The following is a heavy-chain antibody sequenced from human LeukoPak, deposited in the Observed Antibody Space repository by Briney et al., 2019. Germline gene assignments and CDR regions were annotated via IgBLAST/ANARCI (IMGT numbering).Heavy chain of an antibody. D-gene: IGHD3-16*01. CDR2: MYTGGTT. CDR1: GFTVSGTH. Sequence: GGSLRLSCAASGFTVSGTHMSWVRQAPGRGLEWVSAMYTGGTTYYADSVKGRFTISRDNSRNTLFLHMSSLRADDTAVYYCAKDEATSGGGLASWGQGTLVTVSS. V-gene: IGHV3-53*01. J-gene: IGHJ4*02. CDR3: AKDEATSGGGLAS.